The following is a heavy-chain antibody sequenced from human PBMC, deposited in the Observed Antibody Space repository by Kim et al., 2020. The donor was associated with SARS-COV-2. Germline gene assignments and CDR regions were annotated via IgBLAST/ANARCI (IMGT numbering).Heavy chain of an antibody. CDR2: INHSGST. CDR1: GGSFSNYY. CDR3: ARIEVFDFDY. V-gene: IGHV4-34*01. D-gene: IGHD2-21*01. Sequence: SETLSLTCAVYGGSFSNYYWSWIRQSPGKGLEWIGEINHSGSTNYNPSLKSRVTISVDTSKNQFSLKLSSVTAADTAVYYCARIEVFDFDYWGQGTLVPV. J-gene: IGHJ4*02.